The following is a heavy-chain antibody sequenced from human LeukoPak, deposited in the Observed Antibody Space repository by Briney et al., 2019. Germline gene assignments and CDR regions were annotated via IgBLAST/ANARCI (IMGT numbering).Heavy chain of an antibody. CDR1: AFTFSSYA. V-gene: IGHV3-23*01. J-gene: IGHJ4*02. CDR2: ISGSGGST. Sequence: PGASLRLSCAASAFTFSSYAMSWVRQAPGKGLEWVSAISGSGGSTYYADSVKGRFTISRDNSKNTLYLQMNSLRAEDTAVYYCAKDLRIAVAGQEIDYWGQGTLVTVSS. D-gene: IGHD6-19*01. CDR3: AKDLRIAVAGQEIDY.